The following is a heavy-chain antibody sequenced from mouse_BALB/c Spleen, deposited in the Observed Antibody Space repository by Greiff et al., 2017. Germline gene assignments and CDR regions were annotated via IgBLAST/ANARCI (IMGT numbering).Heavy chain of an antibody. CDR2: IYPGNVNT. V-gene: IGHV1S56*01. CDR3: ARRTTGVAGYFDV. CDR1: GYTFTSYY. Sequence: VQLQQSGPELVKPGASVRISCKASGYTFTSYYIHWVKQRPGQGLEWIGWIYPGNVNTKYNEKFKGKATLTADKSSSTAYMQLSSLTSEDSAVYFCARRTTGVAGYFDVWGAGTTVTVSS. J-gene: IGHJ1*01. D-gene: IGHD1-1*01.